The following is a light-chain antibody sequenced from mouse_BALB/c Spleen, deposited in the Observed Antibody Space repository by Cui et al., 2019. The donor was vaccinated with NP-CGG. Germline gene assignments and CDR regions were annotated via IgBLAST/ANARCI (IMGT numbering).Light chain of an antibody. CDR2: GTN. J-gene: IGLJ1*01. CDR3: ALWYSNHWV. V-gene: IGLV1*01. CDR1: TGAVTTSNY. Sequence: QTVVTQETALTTPPGETVTFTCRSSTGAVTTSNYANWVQEKPDHLFTGLIGGTNNRTPGVPARFSGSLIGDKAALTITGAQTEDEAIYFCALWYSNHWVFGGGTKLTVL.